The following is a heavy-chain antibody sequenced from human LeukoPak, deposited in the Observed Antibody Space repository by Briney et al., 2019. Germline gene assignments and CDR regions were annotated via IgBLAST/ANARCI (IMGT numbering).Heavy chain of an antibody. J-gene: IGHJ4*02. V-gene: IGHV3-23*01. D-gene: IGHD3-10*01. CDR1: GFTFSTYA. CDR3: AKHFASGTYYKLPH. Sequence: PGGSLRLSCAASGFTFSTYAMSWVRQAPGKGLEWVSTISGSGAYTYYADSVKGRFTISRDTSKNTLYLQMNSLRAEDTAVYYCAKHFASGTYYKLPHWGQGTLVTVSS. CDR2: ISGSGAYT.